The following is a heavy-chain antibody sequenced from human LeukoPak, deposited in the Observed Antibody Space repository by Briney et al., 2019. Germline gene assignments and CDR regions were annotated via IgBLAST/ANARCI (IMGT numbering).Heavy chain of an antibody. CDR3: AIMVSDSGGYYLTRIDCFGP. CDR1: GYTFTGYY. CDR2: INHNSGGK. V-gene: IGHV1-2*04. D-gene: IGHD3-22*01. Sequence: GASVKVSCEASGYTFTGYYMHWVRQAPGQGLEWMGWINHNSGGKNYAEKFQGWVTMTRDASINTVYMELNRLRSDDTAVYYCAIMVSDSGGYYLTRIDCFGPWGQGTLATVSS. J-gene: IGHJ5*02.